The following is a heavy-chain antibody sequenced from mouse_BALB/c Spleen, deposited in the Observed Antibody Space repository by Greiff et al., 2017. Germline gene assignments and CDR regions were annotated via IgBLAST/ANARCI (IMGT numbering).Heavy chain of an antibody. D-gene: IGHD2-4*01. CDR2: ISDGGSYT. V-gene: IGHV5-4*02. CDR3: ARSYDYDGDWLAY. CDR1: GFTFSDYY. Sequence: EVQLVESGGGLVKPGGSLKLSCAASGFTFSDYYMYWVRQTPEKRLEWVATISDGGSYTYYPDSVKGRFTISRDNAKNNLYLQMSSLKSEDTAMYYGARSYDYDGDWLAYWGQGTLVTVSA. J-gene: IGHJ3*01.